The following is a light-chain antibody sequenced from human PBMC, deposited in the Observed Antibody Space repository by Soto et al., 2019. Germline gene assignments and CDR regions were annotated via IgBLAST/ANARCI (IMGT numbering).Light chain of an antibody. Sequence: QSALTQPASVSGSPGQSITISCTGTSSDVGRYNHVSWYQHHPGKAPKLIISEVSNRPSGVSNRFSGSKSGYTASLTISGLQAEDEADYYCNSHTSGDFRVFGTGTKPPS. CDR2: EVS. CDR3: NSHTSGDFRV. J-gene: IGLJ1*01. CDR1: SSDVGRYNH. V-gene: IGLV2-14*01.